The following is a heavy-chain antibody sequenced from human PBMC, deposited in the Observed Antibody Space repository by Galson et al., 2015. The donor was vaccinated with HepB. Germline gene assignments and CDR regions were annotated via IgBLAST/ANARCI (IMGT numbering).Heavy chain of an antibody. CDR1: GFTFSSYW. Sequence: SLRLSCAASGFTFSSYWMSWVRQAPGKGLEWVANIKQDGSEKYYVDSVKGRFTISRDNAKNSLYLQMNSLRAEDTAVYYCARGGPYSSGRYEGYYYGMDVWGQGTTVTVSS. V-gene: IGHV3-7*03. D-gene: IGHD6-19*01. J-gene: IGHJ6*02. CDR2: IKQDGSEK. CDR3: ARGGPYSSGRYEGYYYGMDV.